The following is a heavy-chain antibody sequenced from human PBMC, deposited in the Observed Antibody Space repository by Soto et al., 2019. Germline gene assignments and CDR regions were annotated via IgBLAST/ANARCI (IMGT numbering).Heavy chain of an antibody. Sequence: TSETLSLTCPVSGGSIRTGDYYWVWIRQTPGRGLEWIGSVYYTGTTYYTPSLQGRVTLSDDTTKNPFFLEMRPVTAADPAVYYCARGPPIVRGTTTGASNYYFDYWGQGTLVIVAS. J-gene: IGHJ4*02. V-gene: IGHV4-39*02. D-gene: IGHD3-16*01. CDR2: VYYTGTT. CDR1: GGSIRTGDYY. CDR3: ARGPPIVRGTTTGASNYYFDY.